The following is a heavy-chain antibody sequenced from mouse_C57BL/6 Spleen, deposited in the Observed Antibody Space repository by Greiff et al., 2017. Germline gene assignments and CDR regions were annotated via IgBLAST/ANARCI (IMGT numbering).Heavy chain of an antibody. CDR1: GYAFTNYL. D-gene: IGHD1-1*01. CDR3: ARSGPVVATEGFAY. V-gene: IGHV1-39*01. CDR2: INPNYGTT. J-gene: IGHJ3*01. Sequence: VQLQQSGAELVRPGTSVKVSCKASGYAFTNYLIEWVKQSNGKSLEWIGVINPNYGTTGYNQKFKGKATLTVDQSSSTAYMQLNSLTSEDSAVYYCARSGPVVATEGFAYWGQGTLVTVSA.